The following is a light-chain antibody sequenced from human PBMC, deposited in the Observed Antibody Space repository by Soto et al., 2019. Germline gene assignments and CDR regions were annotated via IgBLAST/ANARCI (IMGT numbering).Light chain of an antibody. CDR2: GNN. V-gene: IGLV1-40*01. CDR3: QSYDTSLSGSYV. CDR1: RSNIGAGYA. J-gene: IGLJ1*01. Sequence: QSVLTQPPSVSGAPGQRVTIFCTGSRSNIGAGYAVHWYQQFPGTAPKLLIYGNNNRPSGVPDRFSGSKSGTSVSLVITGLQAEDEADYYCQSYDTSLSGSYVFGTGTKLTVL.